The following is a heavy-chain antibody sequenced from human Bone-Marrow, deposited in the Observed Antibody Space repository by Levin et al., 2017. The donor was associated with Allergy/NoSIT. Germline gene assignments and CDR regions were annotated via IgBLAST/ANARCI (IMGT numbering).Heavy chain of an antibody. CDR3: ARVGMDIVVVPAAMPVYYYYYYYMDV. Sequence: PGGSLRLSCAASGFTFSSYGMHWVRQAPGKGLEWVAVIWYDGSNKYYADSVKGRFTISRDNSKNTLYLQMNSLRAEDTAVYYCARVGMDIVVVPAAMPVYYYYYYYMDVWGKGTTVTVSS. CDR2: IWYDGSNK. CDR1: GFTFSSYG. J-gene: IGHJ6*03. V-gene: IGHV3-33*01. D-gene: IGHD2-2*03.